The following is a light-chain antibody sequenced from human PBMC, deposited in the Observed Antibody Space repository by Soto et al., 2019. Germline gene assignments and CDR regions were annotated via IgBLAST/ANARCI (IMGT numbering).Light chain of an antibody. V-gene: IGKV3-20*01. Sequence: EIVLTQSPGSLSLSPGERATLSCRASQSLSTNSLAWYQQKPGQTPRLLIYAASTRDTDIPDRFNGSGSGTDFALTISRLEPEDFALYYCQQYDASPLTFGPGTKVDSK. CDR2: AAS. J-gene: IGKJ3*01. CDR3: QQYDASPLT. CDR1: QSLSTNS.